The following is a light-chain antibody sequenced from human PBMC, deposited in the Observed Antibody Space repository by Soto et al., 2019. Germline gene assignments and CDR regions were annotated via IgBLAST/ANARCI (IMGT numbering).Light chain of an antibody. V-gene: IGKV1-12*01. CDR1: QGISSR. J-gene: IGKJ3*01. Sequence: DIPMTQSPSSVSASVGDRVTITCRASQGISSRLAWYQQKPGKAPELLIYAASNLQTGVPSRFSGSGSGTDFTLTISGLEPEDAAVYYCQQYASSMRTFGPGTKVDIK. CDR2: AAS. CDR3: QQYASSMRT.